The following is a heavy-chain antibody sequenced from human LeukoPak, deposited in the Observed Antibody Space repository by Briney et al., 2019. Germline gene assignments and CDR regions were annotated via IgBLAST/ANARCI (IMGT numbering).Heavy chain of an antibody. D-gene: IGHD3-22*01. CDR2: INAHNGHT. J-gene: IGHJ5*02. CDR1: GYTFTSHG. V-gene: IGHV1-18*01. Sequence: AAVKISCKTSGYTFTSHGISWVRQAPGQGPEVMRWINAHNGHTNYAQKLQGRVTMTTDTSTSTTYMELRSLRSDDTAVYYCARDVMDYYDSTGFNWFDPWGQGTLVTVSS. CDR3: ARDVMDYYDSTGFNWFDP.